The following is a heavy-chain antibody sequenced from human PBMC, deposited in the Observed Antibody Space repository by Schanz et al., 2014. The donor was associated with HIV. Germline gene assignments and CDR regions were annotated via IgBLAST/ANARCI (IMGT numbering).Heavy chain of an antibody. D-gene: IGHD5-18*01. CDR3: ARGITGNSYGFDY. Sequence: VQLVESGGGVVQPGRSLRLSCAVSGFTFSGYGIHWVRQAPGKGLEWVSYISSSSTTRHYADSVKGRFTISRDNAKNSLNLQLKSLRAEDTAVYYCARGITGNSYGFDYWGQGALVSVSS. CDR1: GFTFSGYG. J-gene: IGHJ4*02. CDR2: ISSSSTTR. V-gene: IGHV3-48*04.